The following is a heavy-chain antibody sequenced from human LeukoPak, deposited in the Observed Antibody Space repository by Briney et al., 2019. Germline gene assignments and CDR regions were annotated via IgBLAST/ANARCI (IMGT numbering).Heavy chain of an antibody. V-gene: IGHV3-23*01. J-gene: IGHJ3*01. CDR2: ISGGGGST. CDR3: ARDQGMVNDAFDV. CDR1: GFTFTSYS. Sequence: GGSLRLSCAAFGFTFTSYSMNWVRQAPGKGLEWVSTISGGGGSTYYADSVKGRFTISRDNSKNTLYLQVNSLRAEDTAVYYCARDQGMVNDAFDVWGQGTLVTVSS. D-gene: IGHD4/OR15-4a*01.